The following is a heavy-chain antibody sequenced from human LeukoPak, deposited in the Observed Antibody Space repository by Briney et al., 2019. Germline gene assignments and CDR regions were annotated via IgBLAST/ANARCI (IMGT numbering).Heavy chain of an antibody. J-gene: IGHJ4*02. CDR1: GFTFSTYG. D-gene: IGHD3-22*01. V-gene: IGHV3-48*04. CDR3: ARETPTDYYDSSGPLDY. Sequence: GGSLRLSCAASGFTFSTYGMTWVRQAPGKGLEWVSYISSSGSTIYYADSVKGRFTISRDNAKNSLYLQMNSLRAEDTAVYYCARETPTDYYDSSGPLDYWGQGTLVTVSS. CDR2: ISSSGSTI.